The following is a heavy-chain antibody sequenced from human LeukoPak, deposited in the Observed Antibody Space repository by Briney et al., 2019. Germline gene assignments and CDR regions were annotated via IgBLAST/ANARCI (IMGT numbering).Heavy chain of an antibody. Sequence: GGSLRLSCAASGFTFSSYAMSWIRQAPGKGLEWLSAISPTTGTTFYADSVKGWFTISRDNSKNTLYLQMNSLRAEDTATYYCATKTSYGDRYFDYWGQGTLVTVSS. J-gene: IGHJ4*02. D-gene: IGHD4-17*01. CDR3: ATKTSYGDRYFDY. CDR2: ISPTTGTT. CDR1: GFTFSSYA. V-gene: IGHV3-23*01.